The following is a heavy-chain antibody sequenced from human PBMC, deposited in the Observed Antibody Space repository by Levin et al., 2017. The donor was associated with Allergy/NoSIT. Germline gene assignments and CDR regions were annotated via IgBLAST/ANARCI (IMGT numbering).Heavy chain of an antibody. D-gene: IGHD4/OR15-4a*01. CDR2: ISYDGSNK. V-gene: IGHV3-30*04. CDR3: ARDWGGETMEYYDYGMDV. Sequence: PGESLKISCAASGFTFSSYAMHWVRQAPGKGLEWVAVISYDGSNKYYADSVKGRFTISRDNSKNTLYLQMNSLRAEDTAVYYCARDWGGETMEYYDYGMDVWGQGTTVTVSS. J-gene: IGHJ6*02. CDR1: GFTFSSYA.